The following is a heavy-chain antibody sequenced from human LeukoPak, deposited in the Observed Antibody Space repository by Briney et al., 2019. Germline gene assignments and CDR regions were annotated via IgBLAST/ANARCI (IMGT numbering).Heavy chain of an antibody. CDR3: AKDADEVVAATLAWFDP. CDR2: ISWNSGSI. CDR1: GFTFDDYA. V-gene: IGHV3-9*01. D-gene: IGHD2-15*01. J-gene: IGHJ5*02. Sequence: SLRLSCAASGFTFDDYAMHWVRQAPGKGLEWVSGISWNSGSIGYADSVKGRFTISRDNAKNSLYLQMNSLRAEDTAVYYCAKDADEVVAATLAWFDPWGQGTLVTVSS.